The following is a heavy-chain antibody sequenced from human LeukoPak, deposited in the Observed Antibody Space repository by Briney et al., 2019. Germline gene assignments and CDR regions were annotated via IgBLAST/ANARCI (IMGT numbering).Heavy chain of an antibody. J-gene: IGHJ4*02. CDR1: ELTFSSYN. CDR2: ISSDGSNK. V-gene: IGHV3-30-3*01. CDR3: AKVAYVFWSGYSTPYYFDY. Sequence: GRSLRLSCAASELTFSSYNMYWVRQAPGKGLEWVAVISSDGSNKYYADSVKGRFTISRDNSKNTLYLQMNSLRTEDTAVYYCAKVAYVFWSGYSTPYYFDYWGQGTLVTVSS. D-gene: IGHD3-3*01.